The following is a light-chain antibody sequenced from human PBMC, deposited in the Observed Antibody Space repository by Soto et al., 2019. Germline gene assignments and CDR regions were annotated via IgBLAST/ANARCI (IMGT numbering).Light chain of an antibody. CDR3: QQYGSSPPYT. Sequence: EIVLTQSPGTLSLSPGERATLSCRASQSVSSSYLAWYQQKPGQAPRLLIYGASSRATGIPDRFSGSGSGTDCTLTISRLETEDCAVYYFQQYGSSPPYTFGQGTKLEIK. CDR1: QSVSSSY. J-gene: IGKJ2*01. CDR2: GAS. V-gene: IGKV3-20*01.